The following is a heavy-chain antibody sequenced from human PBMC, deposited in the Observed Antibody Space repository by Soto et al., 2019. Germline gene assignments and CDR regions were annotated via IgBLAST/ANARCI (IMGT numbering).Heavy chain of an antibody. CDR2: ISSSSSYI. CDR3: ARGTPLGATVTTGNYYYYGMDV. Sequence: GGSLRLSCAASGFTFSSYSMNWVRQAPGKGLEWVSSISSSSSYIYYADSVKGRFTISRDNAKNSLYLQMNSLRAEDTAVYYCARGTPLGATVTTGNYYYYGMDVWGQGTTVTVSS. J-gene: IGHJ6*02. D-gene: IGHD4-17*01. V-gene: IGHV3-21*01. CDR1: GFTFSSYS.